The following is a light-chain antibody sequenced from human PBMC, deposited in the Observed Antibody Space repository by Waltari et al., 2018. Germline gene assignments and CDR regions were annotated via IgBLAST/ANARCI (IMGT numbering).Light chain of an antibody. Sequence: DIQMTQSPSTLSASAGDRVSITCRASQSISNWLAWYQQKPGKAPKLLIYKASNLENGVPSRFSGSEFGTEFTLTISGWRPDDFAPYYGQKYNINSPFAFGPGTKWISN. CDR3: QKYNINSPFA. CDR2: KAS. V-gene: IGKV1-5*03. J-gene: IGKJ3*01. CDR1: QSISNW.